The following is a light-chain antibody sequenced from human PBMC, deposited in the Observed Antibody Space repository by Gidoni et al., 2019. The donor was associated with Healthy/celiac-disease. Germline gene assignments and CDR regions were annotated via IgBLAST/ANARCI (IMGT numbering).Light chain of an antibody. V-gene: IGKV3-15*01. CDR2: GAS. CDR3: QQYNKWPRR. Sequence: EIVITQSPATLSVSPGERATLSCRASQSVSSKLGWYQQKPGQAPRLLIYGASTRATGIPARFSGSGSGTEFSLTISSLQSEDFAVYYCQQYNKWPRRFGQGTKVEIK. CDR1: QSVSSK. J-gene: IGKJ1*01.